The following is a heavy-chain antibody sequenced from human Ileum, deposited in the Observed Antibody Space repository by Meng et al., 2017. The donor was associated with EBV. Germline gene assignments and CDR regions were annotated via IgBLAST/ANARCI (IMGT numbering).Heavy chain of an antibody. Sequence: QPPEPAPGMCKPSATPSLPSTSSGASIISSYWSWIRQPPGKGLEWIGYIYYSGSTNYNPSLKSRVTISVNTSKNQFSLNLSSVTAADTAVYYCARGGWSLDYWGQGTLVTVSS. J-gene: IGHJ4*02. D-gene: IGHD2-15*01. CDR3: ARGGWSLDY. CDR1: GASIISSY. CDR2: IYYSGST. V-gene: IGHV4-59*08.